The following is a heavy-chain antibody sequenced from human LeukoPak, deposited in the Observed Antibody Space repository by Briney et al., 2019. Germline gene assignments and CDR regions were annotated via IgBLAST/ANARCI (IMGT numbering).Heavy chain of an antibody. Sequence: SETLSLTCTVSGGSISSYYWSWIRQPPGKGLEWIGYIYYSGSTKYNPSLKSRVTISIDTSKNQFSLKLSSVTAADTAVYYCARGGASSGYYPSDYWGQGTLVTVSS. J-gene: IGHJ4*02. V-gene: IGHV4-59*01. CDR1: GGSISSYY. CDR2: IYYSGST. CDR3: ARGGASSGYYPSDY. D-gene: IGHD3-22*01.